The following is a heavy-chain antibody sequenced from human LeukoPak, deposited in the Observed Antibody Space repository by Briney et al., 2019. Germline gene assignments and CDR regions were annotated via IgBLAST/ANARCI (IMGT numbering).Heavy chain of an antibody. CDR1: GFTFDDYA. CDR2: ISWNSGSI. Sequence: PGGSLRLSCAASGFTFDDYAMHWVRQAPGKDLEWVSGISWNSGSIGYADSVKGRFTISRDNAKNSLYLQMNSLRAEDTALYYCAKSPYYDSSGSEPYFDYWGQGTLVTVSS. J-gene: IGHJ4*02. V-gene: IGHV3-9*01. CDR3: AKSPYYDSSGSEPYFDY. D-gene: IGHD3-22*01.